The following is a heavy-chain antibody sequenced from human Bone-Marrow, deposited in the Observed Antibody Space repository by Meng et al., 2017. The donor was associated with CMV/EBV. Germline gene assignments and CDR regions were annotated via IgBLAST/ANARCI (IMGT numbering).Heavy chain of an antibody. CDR2: INHSGST. CDR1: GGSFSGYY. D-gene: IGHD5-18*01. V-gene: IGHV4-34*01. J-gene: IGHJ4*02. CDR3: ARDTAMATGRFDY. Sequence: TCAVYGGSFSGYYWSWIRQPPGKGLEWIGEINHSGSTNYNPSLKSRVTISVDTSKNQFSLKLSSVTAADTAVYYCARDTAMATGRFDYWGQGTLVTVSS.